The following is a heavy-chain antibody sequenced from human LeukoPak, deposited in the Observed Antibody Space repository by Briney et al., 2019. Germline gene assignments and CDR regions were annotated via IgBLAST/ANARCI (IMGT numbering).Heavy chain of an antibody. CDR1: GYTFTGYY. Sequence: ASVKVSCKASGYTFTGYYMHWVRQAPGQGLEWMGIINPSGGSTSYAQKFQGRVTMTRDTSTSTVYMELSSLRSEDTAVYYCASEITMVRGVIKYYFDYWGQGTLVTVSS. CDR3: ASEITMVRGVIKYYFDY. J-gene: IGHJ4*02. CDR2: INPSGGST. V-gene: IGHV1-46*01. D-gene: IGHD3-10*01.